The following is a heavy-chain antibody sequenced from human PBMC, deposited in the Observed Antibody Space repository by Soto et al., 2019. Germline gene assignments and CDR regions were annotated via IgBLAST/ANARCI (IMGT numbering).Heavy chain of an antibody. CDR3: ARGQAGYSGYDWYYFDY. CDR2: IYYSGST. D-gene: IGHD5-12*01. Sequence: SETLSLTCTVSGGSISSYYWSWIRQPPGKGLEWIGYIYYSGSTYYNPSLKSRVTISVDTSKNQFSLKLSSVTAADTAVYYCARGQAGYSGYDWYYFDYWGQGTLVTVS. V-gene: IGHV4-59*12. J-gene: IGHJ4*02. CDR1: GGSISSYY.